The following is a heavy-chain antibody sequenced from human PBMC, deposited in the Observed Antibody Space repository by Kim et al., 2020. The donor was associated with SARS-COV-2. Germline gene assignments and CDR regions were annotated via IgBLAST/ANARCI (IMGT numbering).Heavy chain of an antibody. J-gene: IGHJ3*02. Sequence: GGSLRLSCAASGFTFSSYGMHRVRQAPGKGLEWVAVISYDGSNKYYADSVKGRFTISRDNSKNTLYLQMNSLRAEDTAVYYCAKESPDIVVVPAAPRGGAFDIWGQGTMVTVSS. CDR1: GFTFSSYG. D-gene: IGHD2-2*01. V-gene: IGHV3-30*18. CDR2: ISYDGSNK. CDR3: AKESPDIVVVPAAPRGGAFDI.